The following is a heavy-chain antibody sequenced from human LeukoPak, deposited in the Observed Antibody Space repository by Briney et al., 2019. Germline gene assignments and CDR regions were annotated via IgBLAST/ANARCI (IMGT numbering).Heavy chain of an antibody. CDR1: GYTFTSYY. J-gene: IGHJ5*02. V-gene: IGHV1-46*01. D-gene: IGHD6-13*01. Sequence: ASVKVSCETSGYTFTSYYIHWVRQAPGQGLEWMGIVFPSGTTYAQKFQGRVTMTRDTSTSTVYMELSSLRSEDTAVYYCARVKLSRSSGYSTNWFDPWGQGTLVTVSS. CDR3: ARVKLSRSSGYSTNWFDP. CDR2: VFPSGT.